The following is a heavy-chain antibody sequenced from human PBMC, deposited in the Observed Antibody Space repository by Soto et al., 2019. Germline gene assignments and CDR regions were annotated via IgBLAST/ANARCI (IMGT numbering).Heavy chain of an antibody. V-gene: IGHV3-74*01. D-gene: IGHD5-12*01. J-gene: IGHJ4*02. Sequence: EVQLVESGGGLVQPGGSLRLSRVASGFTFSTYWMHWVRQAPGKGLVWVSRINGDGTRTTYADSVEGRFTISRDNAKNTLYLQMNSLRAEDTAVYFCVRVPTGGYAFSLDDYWGQGTLVTVSS. CDR3: VRVPTGGYAFSLDDY. CDR1: GFTFSTYW. CDR2: INGDGTRT.